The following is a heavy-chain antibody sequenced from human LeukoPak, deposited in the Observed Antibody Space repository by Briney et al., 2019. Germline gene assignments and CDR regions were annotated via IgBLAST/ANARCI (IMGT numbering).Heavy chain of an antibody. CDR1: GFTFSSYS. Sequence: GGSLRLSCAASGFTFSSYSMHWVRQAPGKGLEWVSSISSSSSYISYADSAKGPFTISRDNAKNSMYLQMDSLRAEDTAVYYCASGSYSKFDYWGQGTLVTVSS. D-gene: IGHD1-26*01. CDR2: ISSSSSYI. CDR3: ASGSYSKFDY. J-gene: IGHJ4*02. V-gene: IGHV3-21*01.